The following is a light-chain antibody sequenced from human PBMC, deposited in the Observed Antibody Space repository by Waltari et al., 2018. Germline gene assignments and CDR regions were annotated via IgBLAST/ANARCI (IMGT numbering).Light chain of an antibody. CDR2: DAS. V-gene: IGKV1-39*01. Sequence: DIQMTQSPSSLSASVGDRVTITCRASQSIRSYLNWYQQKPGKAPKLLIYDASNLQSEVPSRFSGSGSGTDFTLTISRLQAEDFATYFCQQSYSTPLTFGGGAKVEIK. CDR3: QQSYSTPLT. J-gene: IGKJ4*01. CDR1: QSIRSY.